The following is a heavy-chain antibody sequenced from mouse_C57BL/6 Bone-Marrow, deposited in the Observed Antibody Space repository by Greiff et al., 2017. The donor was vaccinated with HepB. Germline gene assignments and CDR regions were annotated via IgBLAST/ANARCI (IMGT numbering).Heavy chain of an antibody. J-gene: IGHJ4*01. V-gene: IGHV7-3*01. CDR3: ARYYGDAMDY. CDR1: GFTFTDYY. D-gene: IGHD1-1*01. CDR2: IRNKANGYTT. Sequence: EVHLVESGGGLVQPGGSLSLSCAASGFTFTDYYMSWVRQPPGKALEWLGFIRNKANGYTTEYSESVKGRFTISRDNSQSILYLQMNALRAEDSATYYCARYYGDAMDYWGQGTSVTVSS.